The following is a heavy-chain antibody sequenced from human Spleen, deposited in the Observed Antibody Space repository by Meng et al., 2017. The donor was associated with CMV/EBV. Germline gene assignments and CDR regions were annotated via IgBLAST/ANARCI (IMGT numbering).Heavy chain of an antibody. V-gene: IGHV4-4*02. CDR3: AREYSNNWYPRGGRDY. J-gene: IGHJ4*02. Sequence: SETLSLTCAVSGGSISSSNWWSWVRQPPGKGLEWIGEIYHSGSTNYNPSLKSRVTISVDKSKNQFSLRLSSVTAADTAIYYCAREYSNNWYPRGGRDYWGQGALVTVSS. CDR2: IYHSGST. D-gene: IGHD6-13*01. CDR1: GGSISSSNW.